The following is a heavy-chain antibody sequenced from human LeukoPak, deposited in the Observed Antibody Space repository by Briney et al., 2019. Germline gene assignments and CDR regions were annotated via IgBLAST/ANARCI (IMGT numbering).Heavy chain of an antibody. V-gene: IGHV3-23*01. CDR2: ISGSGGST. J-gene: IGHJ5*02. Sequence: GGSLRLSCAASGFTFSSYAMSWVRQAPGKGLEWVSAISGSGGSTYYADSVKGRFTISRDNSKNTLYLRMNSLRAEDTAVYYCAKDHGSGWYNWFDPWGQGTLVTVSS. D-gene: IGHD6-19*01. CDR1: GFTFSSYA. CDR3: AKDHGSGWYNWFDP.